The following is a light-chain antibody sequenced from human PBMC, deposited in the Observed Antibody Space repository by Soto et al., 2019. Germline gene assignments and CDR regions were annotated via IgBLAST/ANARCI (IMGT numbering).Light chain of an antibody. Sequence: ALAQPAAVSGSPGQSITISCTGTSSDVGGYNYVSWYQQHPGKAPKLIIYEVSNRPSGISNRFSGSKSGNTASLTISGLQAEDEADYYCTSYTFSSTVVFGGGTKGTVL. J-gene: IGLJ2*01. CDR1: SSDVGGYNY. CDR3: TSYTFSSTVV. CDR2: EVS. V-gene: IGLV2-14*01.